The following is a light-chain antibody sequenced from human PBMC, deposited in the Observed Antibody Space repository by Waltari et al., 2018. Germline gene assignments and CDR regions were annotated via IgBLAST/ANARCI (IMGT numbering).Light chain of an antibody. J-gene: IGLJ3*02. V-gene: IGLV4-69*01. CDR1: SGHSSTA. CDR2: VNSDGSH. Sequence: QLVPTQSSSASASLGPSVKLTCTLSSGHSSTAFVWLLVQPGKGTRYLMKVNSDGSHSKGDEIPDRFSGSSSGAERYLTISSLQSEDEADYYCQTGGHGTWVFGGGTKLTVL. CDR3: QTGGHGTWV.